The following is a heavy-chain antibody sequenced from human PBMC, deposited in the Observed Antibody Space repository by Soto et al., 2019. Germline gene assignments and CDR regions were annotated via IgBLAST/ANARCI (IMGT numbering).Heavy chain of an antibody. J-gene: IGHJ1*01. CDR3: ARAFRSNMPSLL. Sequence: NPSETLSLTCTVSGGPISSYYCTWIRQPPGKGLEWIGYVFYTGSTDYNPSLKSRVTISVDTSKNQFSLKLSSVTAADTAVYYCARAFRSNMPSLLWGPGILVTVSS. V-gene: IGHV4-59*01. CDR2: VFYTGST. D-gene: IGHD3-16*02. CDR1: GGPISSYY.